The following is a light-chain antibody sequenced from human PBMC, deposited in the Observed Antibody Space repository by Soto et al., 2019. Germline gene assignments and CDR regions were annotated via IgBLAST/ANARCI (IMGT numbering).Light chain of an antibody. J-gene: IGKJ1*01. Sequence: EIVMTQSPATLSVSPGERATLSCRASQSIGSDLGWYQQKPGQTPSLLIYGASNRATGIPDRFSGSGSGTDFTLTISRLEPEDFAVYYCQQYGSSGTFGQGTKVDI. CDR2: GAS. CDR1: QSIGSD. CDR3: QQYGSSGT. V-gene: IGKV3-20*01.